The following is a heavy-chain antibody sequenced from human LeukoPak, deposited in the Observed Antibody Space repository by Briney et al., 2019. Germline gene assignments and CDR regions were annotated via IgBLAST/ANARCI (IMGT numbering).Heavy chain of an antibody. CDR1: GGTFSSYA. V-gene: IGHV3-30*04. CDR3: ARGGIGAVAAYYFDY. CDR2: ISYDGSNK. J-gene: IGHJ4*02. Sequence: SCKTSGGTFSSYAISWVRQAPGKGLEWVAVISYDGSNKYYADSVKGRFTISRDNSKNTLYLQMNSLRAEDTAVYYCARGGIGAVAAYYFDYWGQGTLVTVSS. D-gene: IGHD6-19*01.